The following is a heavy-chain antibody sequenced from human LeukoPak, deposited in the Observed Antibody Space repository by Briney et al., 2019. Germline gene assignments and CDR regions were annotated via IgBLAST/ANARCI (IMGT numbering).Heavy chain of an antibody. CDR2: IIPMFGTT. J-gene: IGHJ1*01. D-gene: IGHD3-22*01. CDR1: GGTFSSYA. CDR3: ARGVARKHYYDSSGYLEYFQH. V-gene: IGHV1-69*13. Sequence: ASVKVSCKASGGTFSSYAITWVRQAPGQGPEWMGGIIPMFGTTNFAQKFQGRVTITADESTSTAYMELSSLRSEDTAVYYCARGVARKHYYDSSGYLEYFQHWGQGTLVTVSS.